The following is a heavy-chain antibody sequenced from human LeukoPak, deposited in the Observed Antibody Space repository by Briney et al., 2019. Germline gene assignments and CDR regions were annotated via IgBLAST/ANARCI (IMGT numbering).Heavy chain of an antibody. V-gene: IGHV4-59*01. Sequence: PSETLSLTCTVSGGSISNYYWSWTRQPPGQGLEWIGYIYYSGSTNYNPSLKSRVTISVDTSKNQFSLKLSSVTAADTAVYYCARERFSSSWDPSNWFDPWGQGTLVTVSS. CDR3: ARERFSSSWDPSNWFDP. J-gene: IGHJ5*02. CDR2: IYYSGST. D-gene: IGHD6-13*01. CDR1: GGSISNYY.